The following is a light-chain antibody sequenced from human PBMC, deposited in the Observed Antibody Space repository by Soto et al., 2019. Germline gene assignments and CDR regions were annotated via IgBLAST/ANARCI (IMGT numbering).Light chain of an antibody. Sequence: QSVLTQPPSVSGAPGQRVTISCTGNNSNLGAGYDVHWYQQLPGAAPKLVIFGNRNRPSGVPERFSGSKSGTSASLAISGLQSEDEADYYCAAWDDSLNGQVFGGGTKVTVL. CDR2: GNR. CDR3: AAWDDSLNGQV. J-gene: IGLJ2*01. CDR1: NSNLGAGYD. V-gene: IGLV1-40*01.